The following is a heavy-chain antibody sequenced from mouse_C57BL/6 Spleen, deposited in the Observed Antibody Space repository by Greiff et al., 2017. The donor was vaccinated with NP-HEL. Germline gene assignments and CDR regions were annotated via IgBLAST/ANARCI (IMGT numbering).Heavy chain of an antibody. D-gene: IGHD2-12*01. Sequence: QVQLQQPGAELVRPGSSVKLSCKASGYTFTSYWMDWVKQRPGQGLEWIGNIYPSDSETHYNQKFKDKATLTVDKSSSTAYMQLSSLTSEDSAVYYCARGGLLLPSGFAYWGQGTLVTVSA. V-gene: IGHV1-61*01. CDR2: IYPSDSET. CDR3: ARGGLLLPSGFAY. CDR1: GYTFTSYW. J-gene: IGHJ3*01.